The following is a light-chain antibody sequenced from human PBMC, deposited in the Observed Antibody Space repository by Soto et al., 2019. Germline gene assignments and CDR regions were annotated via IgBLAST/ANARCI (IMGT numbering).Light chain of an antibody. CDR1: SSNIGAGYD. V-gene: IGLV1-40*01. J-gene: IGLJ1*01. Sequence: QSVLTQSPSVSGAPGQRVTISCTGSSSNIGAGYDVHWYQQLPGTAPKVLIYGNSNRPSGVPDRFSGSKSGTSASLAITGLQAEDEADYYCQSYDSSLSGYVFGTGTKVTVL. CDR2: GNS. CDR3: QSYDSSLSGYV.